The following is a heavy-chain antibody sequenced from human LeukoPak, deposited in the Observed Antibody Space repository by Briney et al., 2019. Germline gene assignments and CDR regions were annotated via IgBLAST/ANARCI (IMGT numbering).Heavy chain of an antibody. V-gene: IGHV4-38-2*02. D-gene: IGHD5-24*01. J-gene: IGHJ4*02. CDR3: ARVEMATIFFDY. CDR2: IYHSGST. CDR1: GYSISSGYY. Sequence: SETLSLTCTVSGYSISSGYYWGWIRQPPGKGLEWIGSIYHSGSTYYNPSLKSRVTISVDTSKNRFSLKLSSVTAADTAVYYCARVEMATIFFDYWGQGTLVTVSS.